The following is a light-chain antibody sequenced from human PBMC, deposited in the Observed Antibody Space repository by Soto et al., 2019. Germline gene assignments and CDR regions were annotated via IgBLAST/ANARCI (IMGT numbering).Light chain of an antibody. V-gene: IGLV1-44*01. J-gene: IGLJ2*01. CDR3: AAWDDSLNGHVV. CDR1: SSNIGSNT. Sequence: QSVLTQPPSASGAPGQRVTISCSGGSSNIGSNTVSWYHQLPGTAPKLLIYDNDQRPSGVPARFSGSKSGTSASLAISGLQSEDEDDYYCAAWDDSLNGHVVFGGGTKVTVL. CDR2: DND.